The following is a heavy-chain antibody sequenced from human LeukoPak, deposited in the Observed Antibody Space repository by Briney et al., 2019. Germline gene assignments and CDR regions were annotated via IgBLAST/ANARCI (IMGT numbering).Heavy chain of an antibody. D-gene: IGHD2-15*01. CDR2: INPNSGGT. V-gene: IGHV1-2*02. CDR1: GYTFTGYY. J-gene: IGHJ5*02. CDR3: ARDLGCSGGSCDLNWFDP. Sequence: ASVKVSCKASGYTFTGYYMHWVRQAPGQGLEWMGWINPNSGGTNYAQKFQGGVTTTRDTSISTAYMELSRLRSDDTAVYYCARDLGCSGGSCDLNWFDPWGQGTLVTVSS.